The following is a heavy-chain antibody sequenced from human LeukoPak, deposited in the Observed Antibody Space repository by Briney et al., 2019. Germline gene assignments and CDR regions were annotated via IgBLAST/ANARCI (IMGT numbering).Heavy chain of an antibody. Sequence: ASVKVSCKASGGTFSSYAISWVRQAPGQGLEWMGRIIPTFGIANYAQKFQGRVTITADKSTSTAYMELSSLRSEDTAVYYCAREGRIGYCSSTSCLSYYYGMDVWGQGTTVTVSS. CDR1: GGTFSSYA. J-gene: IGHJ6*02. CDR2: IIPTFGIA. V-gene: IGHV1-69*04. D-gene: IGHD2-2*01. CDR3: AREGRIGYCSSTSCLSYYYGMDV.